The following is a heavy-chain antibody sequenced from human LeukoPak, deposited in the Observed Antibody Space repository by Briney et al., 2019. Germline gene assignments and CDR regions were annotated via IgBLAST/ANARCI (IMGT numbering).Heavy chain of an antibody. V-gene: IGHV3-7*01. CDR3: ARVGSSAWYA. D-gene: IGHD6-19*01. Sequence: PGGSLRLSCAASGFTFSNYWMSWVRQAPGKGLEWVANIEGGGSEKFYVDSVKGRFTISRDNPKNSMYLQMNSLRADDTAMYYCARVGSSAWYAWGQGTLVTVSS. CDR1: GFTFSNYW. CDR2: IEGGGSEK. J-gene: IGHJ5*02.